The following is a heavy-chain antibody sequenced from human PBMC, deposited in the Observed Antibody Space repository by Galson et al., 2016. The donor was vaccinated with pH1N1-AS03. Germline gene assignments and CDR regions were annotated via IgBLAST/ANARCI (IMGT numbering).Heavy chain of an antibody. CDR3: VHRHGYYGSGSYGEVDP. CDR2: IYWDDDK. Sequence: PALVKPTQTLTLTCTFSGFSLSTSGVGVGWIRQPPGKALEWLALIYWDDDKRYCPSLTSRLTITKDTSKNQVVLTMTNMAPVDTATYYCVHRHGYYGSGSYGEVDPWGQGMLVTVSS. V-gene: IGHV2-5*02. CDR1: GFSLSTSGVG. J-gene: IGHJ5*02. D-gene: IGHD3-10*01.